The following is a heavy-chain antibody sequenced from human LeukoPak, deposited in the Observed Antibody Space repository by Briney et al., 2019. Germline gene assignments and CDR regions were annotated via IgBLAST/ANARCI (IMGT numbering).Heavy chain of an antibody. CDR3: ARGYSSPVPNFDY. V-gene: IGHV1-2*02. CDR2: INPNNDGT. Sequence: SVKVSCKASGYTFTSYDINWVRQATGQGLEWMGWINPNNDGTSYAQKFQGRVTMTRDTAITTSYMELPSLTSDDTAVYYCARGYSSPVPNFDYWGQGTLVTVSS. D-gene: IGHD6-13*01. J-gene: IGHJ4*02. CDR1: GYTFTSYD.